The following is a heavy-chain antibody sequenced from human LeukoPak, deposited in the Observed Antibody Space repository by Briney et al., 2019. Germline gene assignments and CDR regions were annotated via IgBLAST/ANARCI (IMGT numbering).Heavy chain of an antibody. J-gene: IGHJ3*02. Sequence: ASVTVSCKASGYTFTDYYMHWVRQAPGQGLEWMGWINPNSGGTISAQKFQGRVTMTRDTSISTAYMELSRLTSDDTAVYYCATGKPLGTTASDAFDIWGQGTMVTVS. CDR2: INPNSGGT. CDR3: ATGKPLGTTASDAFDI. D-gene: IGHD1-7*01. V-gene: IGHV1-2*02. CDR1: GYTFTDYY.